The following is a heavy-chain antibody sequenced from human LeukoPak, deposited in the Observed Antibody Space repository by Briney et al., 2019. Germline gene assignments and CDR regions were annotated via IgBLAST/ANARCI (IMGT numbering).Heavy chain of an antibody. Sequence: GGSLRLSCAASGFTFSDYYMSWIRQAPGKGLEWVSYISGSSKYINYADSVKGRFTISRDNAKDSLYLQMNSLRAEDTAVYYCARGNRPPDYWGQGTLVTVSS. CDR1: GFTFSDYY. J-gene: IGHJ4*02. CDR3: ARGNRPPDY. V-gene: IGHV3-11*06. CDR2: ISGSSKYI.